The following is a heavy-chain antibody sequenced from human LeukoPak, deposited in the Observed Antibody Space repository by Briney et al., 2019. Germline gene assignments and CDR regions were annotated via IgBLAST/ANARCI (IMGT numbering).Heavy chain of an antibody. Sequence: GGSLTLSCAASGFTFSNAWMSWVRQAPGKGLEWVGRIKSKTDGGTTDYAAPVKGRFTISRDDSKNTLYLQMNSLKTEDTAVYYCTTGNSGYDLGYYYYGMDVWGQGTTVTVSS. CDR3: TTGNSGYDLGYYYYGMDV. CDR2: IKSKTDGGTT. V-gene: IGHV3-15*01. CDR1: GFTFSNAW. D-gene: IGHD5-12*01. J-gene: IGHJ6*02.